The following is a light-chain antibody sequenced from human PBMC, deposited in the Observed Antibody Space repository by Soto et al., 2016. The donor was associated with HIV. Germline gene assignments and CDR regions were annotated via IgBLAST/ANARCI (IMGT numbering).Light chain of an antibody. CDR1: SLRRYY. V-gene: IGLV3-19*01. CDR3: NSRDSSGTLCV. J-gene: IGLJ3*02. Sequence: SSELTQDPAVSVALGQTVRITCQGDSLRRYYASWYQQKPGQAPVLVIYGKNNRPSGIPDRFSGSSSGNTASLTITGAQAEDEADYYCNSRDSSGTLCVFGGGTKLTVL. CDR2: GKN.